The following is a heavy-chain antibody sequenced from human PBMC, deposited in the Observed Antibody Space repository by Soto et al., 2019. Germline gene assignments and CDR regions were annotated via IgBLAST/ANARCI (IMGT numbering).Heavy chain of an antibody. D-gene: IGHD3-22*01. Sequence: QVQLVESGGGVVQPGRSLRLSCAASGFTFSSYAMHWVRQAPGKGLEWVAVISYDGSNKYYADSVKGRFTISRDNSKNTLYLQMNSLRAEDTVVYYCARDRDGRYYDSSGYYYWGQGTLVTVSS. CDR2: ISYDGSNK. V-gene: IGHV3-30-3*01. CDR1: GFTFSSYA. CDR3: ARDRDGRYYDSSGYYY. J-gene: IGHJ4*02.